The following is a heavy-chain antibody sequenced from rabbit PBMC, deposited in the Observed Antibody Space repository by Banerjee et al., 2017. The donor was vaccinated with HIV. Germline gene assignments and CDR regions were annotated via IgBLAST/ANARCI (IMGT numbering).Heavy chain of an antibody. J-gene: IGHJ4*01. Sequence: QSLEESGGDLVKPGASLTLTCTASRFTLSSYWMCWVRQAPGKGLEWIACIDAGSSGYTWYANWAKGRFTISKTSSTTVTLQMTSMTGADTDTYFCASGYYTYGYAGYAYAPPNLWGPGTLVTVS. CDR1: RFTLSSYW. V-gene: IGHV1S40*01. CDR3: ASGYYTYGYAGYAYAPPNL. D-gene: IGHD6-1*01. CDR2: IDAGSSGYT.